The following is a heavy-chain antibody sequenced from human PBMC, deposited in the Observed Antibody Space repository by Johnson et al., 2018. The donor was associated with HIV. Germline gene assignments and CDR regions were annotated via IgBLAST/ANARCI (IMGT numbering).Heavy chain of an antibody. J-gene: IGHJ3*02. CDR2: IRYDGSNK. D-gene: IGHD1-1*01. Sequence: QVQLVESGGGVVQPGGSLRLSCVASGFTFSSYGMHWVRQAPGKGLEWVAFIRYDGSNKYYGDSVKGRFTISRDNSKNTLYLQMNSLRAEDTAVYYCAREGTLGAFDIWSQGTMVTVSS. CDR3: AREGTLGAFDI. CDR1: GFTFSSYG. V-gene: IGHV3-30*02.